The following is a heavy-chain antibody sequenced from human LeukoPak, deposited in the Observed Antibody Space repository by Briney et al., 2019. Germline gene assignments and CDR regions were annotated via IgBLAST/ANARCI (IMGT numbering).Heavy chain of an antibody. Sequence: PSETLSLTCTVSGASIISDTYYWGWIRQPPGKGLEWIGSIYYSGSTYYSPSLKSRVTMSVATSTNQFSLKLISVTAADTALYYCARNFSASSGYYLNDFYFDFWAREPWSPSPQ. CDR3: ARNFSASSGYYLNDFYFDF. CDR1: GASIISDTYY. CDR2: IYYSGST. V-gene: IGHV4-39*07. J-gene: IGHJ4*02. D-gene: IGHD3-22*01.